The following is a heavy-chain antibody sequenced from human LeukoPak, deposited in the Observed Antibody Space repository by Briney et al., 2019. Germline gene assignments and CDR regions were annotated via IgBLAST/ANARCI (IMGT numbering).Heavy chain of an antibody. V-gene: IGHV3-23*01. CDR2: ISGSGVTT. J-gene: IGHJ3*02. D-gene: IGHD6-19*01. CDR1: GFTFSIYG. CDR3: VKDMGTAAVPGDHHAFDI. Sequence: PGGSLRLSCATSGFTFSIYGMSWVRQAPGKGLEWISVISGSGVTTYYADSVKGRFTISRDNSKNTVYLQMNSLRAEDTAVYYCVKDMGTAAVPGDHHAFDIWGQGTMVTVSS.